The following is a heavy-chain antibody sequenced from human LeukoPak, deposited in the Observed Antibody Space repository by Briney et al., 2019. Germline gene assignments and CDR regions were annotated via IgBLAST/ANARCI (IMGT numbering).Heavy chain of an antibody. CDR2: IKSKTDGGTT. CDR3: TAEYYGSGKY. J-gene: IGHJ4*02. V-gene: IGHV3-15*01. Sequence: GGSLRLSCAASGFTFTNAWMSWVRQAPWKGLEWVGRIKSKTDGGTTDYTAPVKGRFTISRDDSKNTLFLQMISLKTEDTAVYYCTAEYYGSGKYWGQGTLVTVSS. D-gene: IGHD3-10*01. CDR1: GFTFTNAW.